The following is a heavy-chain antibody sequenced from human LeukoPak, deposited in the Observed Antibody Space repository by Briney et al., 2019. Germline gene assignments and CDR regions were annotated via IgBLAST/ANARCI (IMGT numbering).Heavy chain of an antibody. D-gene: IGHD2-21*02. CDR2: VSYDGGKK. CDR1: GFTFSSSG. CDR3: AKPAYCGGDCYSSPFQH. J-gene: IGHJ1*01. V-gene: IGHV3-30*18. Sequence: GGSLRLSCAASGFTFSSSGMHWVRQAPGKGLEWVAFVSYDGGKKYYADSVKGRFTISRDNSKNTLYLQMNSLRAEDAAVYYCAKPAYCGGDCYSSPFQHWGQGTLVTVSS.